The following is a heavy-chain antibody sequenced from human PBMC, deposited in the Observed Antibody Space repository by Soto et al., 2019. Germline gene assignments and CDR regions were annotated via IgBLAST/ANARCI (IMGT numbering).Heavy chain of an antibody. CDR3: ARGPAYYFDY. D-gene: IGHD2-15*01. CDR1: GGSISSYY. Sequence: SETLSLTCTVSGGSISSYYWSWIRQPPGKGLEWIGYIYYSGSTNYNPSLKSRVTISVDTSKNQFSLKLSSVTAADTAVYYCARGPAYYFDYWGQGPLVTVSS. CDR2: IYYSGST. J-gene: IGHJ4*02. V-gene: IGHV4-59*01.